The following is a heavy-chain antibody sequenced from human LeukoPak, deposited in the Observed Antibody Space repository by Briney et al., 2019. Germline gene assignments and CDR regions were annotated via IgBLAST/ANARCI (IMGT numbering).Heavy chain of an antibody. J-gene: IGHJ4*02. CDR2: ISAYNGNT. D-gene: IGHD1-26*01. V-gene: IGHV1-18*01. Sequence: EASVKVSCKASGYTFTSYGISWVRQAPGQGLEWMGWISAYNGNTNYAQKLQGRVTMTTDTSTSTAYMVLRSLRSDDTAVYYCARTMGSGSYYCSDYWGQGTLVTVSS. CDR1: GYTFTSYG. CDR3: ARTMGSGSYYCSDY.